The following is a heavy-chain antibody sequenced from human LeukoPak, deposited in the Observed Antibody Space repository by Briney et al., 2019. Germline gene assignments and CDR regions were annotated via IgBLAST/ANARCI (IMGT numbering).Heavy chain of an antibody. Sequence: PSETLSLTCTVSGGSISSYYWSWIRQPPGKGLEWIGYIYYSGSTNYNPSLKSRVTISVDTSKNQFSLKLSSVTAADTAVYYCARQMTTVTIFDYWGQGTLVTVSS. CDR1: GGSISSYY. CDR2: IYYSGST. J-gene: IGHJ4*02. CDR3: ARQMTTVTIFDY. D-gene: IGHD4-17*01. V-gene: IGHV4-59*08.